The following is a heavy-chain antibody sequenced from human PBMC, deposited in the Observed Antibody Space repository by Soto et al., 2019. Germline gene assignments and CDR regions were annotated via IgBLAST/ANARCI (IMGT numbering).Heavy chain of an antibody. V-gene: IGHV5-51*01. D-gene: IGHD5-12*01. CDR2: IYPGDSDT. CDR3: ARRDSGYDQADY. Sequence: ISGKGFERRFTNYWGEWVGPMPGKGLEWMGIIYPGDSDTRYSPSFQGQVTISAEKSISTAYLQWSSLKASDTAMYYCARRDSGYDQADYWGQGSLVTVSS. CDR1: ERRFTNYW. J-gene: IGHJ4*02.